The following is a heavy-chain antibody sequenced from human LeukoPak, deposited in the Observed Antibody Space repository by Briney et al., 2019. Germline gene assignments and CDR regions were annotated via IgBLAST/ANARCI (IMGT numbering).Heavy chain of an antibody. J-gene: IGHJ6*03. CDR3: AREASGNIVVVPAAKYYYMDV. CDR2: IYYSGST. CDR1: GGSISSGGYY. V-gene: IGHV4-31*03. Sequence: PSETLSLTCTASGGSISSGGYYWSWIRQHPGKGPEWIGYIYYSGSTYYNPSLKSRVTISVDTSKNQFSLKLSSVAAADTAVYYCAREASGNIVVVPAAKYYYMDVWGKGTTVTVSS. D-gene: IGHD2-2*01.